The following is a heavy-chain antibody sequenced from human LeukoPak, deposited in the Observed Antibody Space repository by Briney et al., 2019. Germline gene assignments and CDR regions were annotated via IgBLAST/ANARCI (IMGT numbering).Heavy chain of an antibody. CDR1: GYTFTSYY. Sequence: ASVKVSCKASGYTFTSYYMHWVGQAPGQGLEWMGIINPSGGSTSYAQKFQGRVTMARDTSTSTVYMELSSLRSEDTAVYYCARPGTEHPYGMDVWGQGTTVTVSS. J-gene: IGHJ6*02. CDR2: INPSGGST. V-gene: IGHV1-46*01. CDR3: ARPGTEHPYGMDV.